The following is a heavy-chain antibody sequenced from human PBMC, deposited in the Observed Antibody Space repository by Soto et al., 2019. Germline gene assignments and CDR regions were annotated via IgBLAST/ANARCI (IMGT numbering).Heavy chain of an antibody. Sequence: HPGGSLRLSCAASGFTVSNNYMSWVRQAPGKGLEWVSIMYSGGETYYAASVKGRFTISRDNSKNTLYLQMSSLRVEDTAVYYCAKRKYCSSTTCFDYWGQGTLVTVSS. CDR2: MYSGGET. CDR1: GFTVSNNY. CDR3: AKRKYCSSTTCFDY. D-gene: IGHD2-2*01. V-gene: IGHV3-53*01. J-gene: IGHJ4*02.